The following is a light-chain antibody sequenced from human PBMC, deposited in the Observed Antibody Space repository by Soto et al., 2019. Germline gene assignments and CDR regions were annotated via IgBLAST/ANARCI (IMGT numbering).Light chain of an antibody. Sequence: EIVLTQSPGTLSLSPGERATLSCRASPSVSSTYLAWYQQKPGQAPRLLIYGASSRATGIPDRFSGSGSGTDFTLTISRLEPEDFAVYYCQQYESSPTTVGGGTKVEIK. CDR3: QQYESSPTT. CDR2: GAS. CDR1: PSVSSTY. V-gene: IGKV3-20*01. J-gene: IGKJ4*01.